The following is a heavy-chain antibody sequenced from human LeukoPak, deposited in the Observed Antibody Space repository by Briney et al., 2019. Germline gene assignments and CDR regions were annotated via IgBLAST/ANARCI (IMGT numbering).Heavy chain of an antibody. J-gene: IGHJ4*02. CDR2: IRYDGSNK. Sequence: GSLRLSCAASGFTFSTYGMHWVRQAPGKGLEWVAFIRYDGSNKYYADSVKGRFTISRDNSKNTLYLQMSSLRAEDAAVYYCANNYYDSKGSFDYWGQGTLVTVSS. CDR1: GFTFSTYG. D-gene: IGHD3-22*01. CDR3: ANNYYDSKGSFDY. V-gene: IGHV3-30*02.